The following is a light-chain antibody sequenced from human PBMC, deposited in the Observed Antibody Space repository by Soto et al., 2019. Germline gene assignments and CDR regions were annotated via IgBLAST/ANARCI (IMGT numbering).Light chain of an antibody. J-gene: IGLJ2*01. CDR2: RND. CDR3: AAWDDSLSVGV. Sequence: QSVLTQPPSASGTPGQRGTISCSGSSSNIGYNFVYWYQQVPGTAPKLLIYRNDQRPSGVPDRFSGSKSGTSASLAISGLRSEDEADYYCAAWDDSLSVGVFGGGTKVTVL. V-gene: IGLV1-47*01. CDR1: SSNIGYNF.